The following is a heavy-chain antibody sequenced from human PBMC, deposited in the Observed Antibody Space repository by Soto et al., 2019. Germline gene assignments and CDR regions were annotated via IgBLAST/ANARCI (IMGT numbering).Heavy chain of an antibody. J-gene: IGHJ3*02. Sequence: EVQLVESGGGLVQPGRSLRLSCAASGFTFDDYAMHWFRQATGKGLVWVSGISWNSGSIGYADSVKGRVTISRDNAKNSLYLQMNSLRAEDTALYYCAKGLTSDYDNAFDIWGQGTMVTVSS. D-gene: IGHD3-22*01. CDR2: ISWNSGSI. V-gene: IGHV3-9*01. CDR1: GFTFDDYA. CDR3: AKGLTSDYDNAFDI.